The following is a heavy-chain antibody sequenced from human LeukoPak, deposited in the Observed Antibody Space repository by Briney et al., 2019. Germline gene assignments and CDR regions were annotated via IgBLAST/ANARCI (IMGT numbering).Heavy chain of an antibody. CDR1: GYSFTSYW. J-gene: IGHJ4*02. CDR2: IDPSDSYT. D-gene: IGHD6-13*01. Sequence: GESLKISRKGSGYSFTSYWISWVRQMPGKGLEWMGRIDPSDSYTNYSPSFQGHVTISADKSISTAYLQWSSLKASATAMYYCARHEAAAGLFDDWGQGTLVSVSS. CDR3: ARHEAAAGLFDD. V-gene: IGHV5-10-1*01.